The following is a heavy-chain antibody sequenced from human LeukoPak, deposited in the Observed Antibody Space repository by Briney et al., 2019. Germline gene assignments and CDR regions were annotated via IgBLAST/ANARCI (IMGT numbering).Heavy chain of an antibody. CDR3: ANLDYSNPDDVFDI. CDR2: VTSGGST. V-gene: IGHV3-23*01. Sequence: TGGSLRLSCAASGFTFSSYTMTWVRQAPGKGLEWVSSVTSGGSTYYADSVKGRFTISRDNSKNTLYLQMNSLRAEDTAVYYCANLDYSNPDDVFDIWGQGTMVTVSS. D-gene: IGHD4-11*01. J-gene: IGHJ3*02. CDR1: GFTFSSYT.